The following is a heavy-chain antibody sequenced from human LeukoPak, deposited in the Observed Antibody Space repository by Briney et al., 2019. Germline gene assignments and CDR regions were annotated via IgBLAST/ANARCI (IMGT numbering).Heavy chain of an antibody. CDR1: GFTFSSYW. CDR3: ARDGGGYDV. Sequence: LGGSLRLSCAASGFTFSSYWMSWVRQALGKGLGWVANIKEDGSEKYYVDSMKGRFTISRDNAKNSLYLQMDSLRAEDTAVYYCARDGGGYDVWGQGTLVAVSS. D-gene: IGHD5-12*01. V-gene: IGHV3-7*01. J-gene: IGHJ4*02. CDR2: IKEDGSEK.